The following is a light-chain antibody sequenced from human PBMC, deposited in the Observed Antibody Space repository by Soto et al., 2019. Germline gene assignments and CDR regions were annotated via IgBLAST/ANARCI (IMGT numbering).Light chain of an antibody. V-gene: IGLV1-44*01. CDR2: DND. Sequence: QSVLTQPPSASGTPGQRVTISASGSSSNIGSNTVSWYQQLPGAAPKLLIYDNDERPSGVPARFSGSKSGTSASLAISGLQSEDEADYYCATWDDSRNGYVFGPGTKLPS. J-gene: IGLJ1*01. CDR3: ATWDDSRNGYV. CDR1: SSNIGSNT.